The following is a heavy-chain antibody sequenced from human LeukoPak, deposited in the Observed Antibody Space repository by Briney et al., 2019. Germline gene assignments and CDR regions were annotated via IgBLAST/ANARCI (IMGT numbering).Heavy chain of an antibody. Sequence: GESLQISCRGSGYSFPNYWIGWVRQLPGKGLEYMGVVYPADSDATYSPSFQGQVTLSADKSTDTAYLQWSSLKASDTAMYYCARRGTWHFDLWGRGTLVTVSS. CDR2: VYPADSDA. J-gene: IGHJ2*01. V-gene: IGHV5-51*01. CDR1: GYSFPNYW. D-gene: IGHD3/OR15-3a*01. CDR3: ARRGTWHFDL.